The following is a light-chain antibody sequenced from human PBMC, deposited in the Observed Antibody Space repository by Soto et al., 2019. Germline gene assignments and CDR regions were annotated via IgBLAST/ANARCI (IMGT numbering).Light chain of an antibody. V-gene: IGLV2-23*01. Sequence: QSVLTQPASVSGSPGQSITISCTGARSDVGRYNLVSWYQHHPGTAPKLIIYEGSKRPSGVSNRFSGSKSGNTASLTISGLQAEDEADYSCCSYADTTTLIFGGGTKLTVL. CDR2: EGS. CDR3: CSYADTTTLI. J-gene: IGLJ2*01. CDR1: RSDVGRYNL.